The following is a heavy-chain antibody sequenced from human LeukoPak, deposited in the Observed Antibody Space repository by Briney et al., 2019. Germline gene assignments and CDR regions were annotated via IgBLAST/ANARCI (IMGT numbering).Heavy chain of an antibody. CDR2: ISYDGSNK. CDR3: ARAPGIAEIDFDY. V-gene: IGHV3-30-3*01. CDR1: GFTFSSYA. J-gene: IGHJ4*02. D-gene: IGHD6-13*01. Sequence: PGGSLRLSCAASGFTFSSYAMHWVRQAPGKGLEWAAVISYDGSNKYYADSVKGRFTISRDNSKNTLYLQMNSLRAEDTAVYYCARAPGIAEIDFDYWGQGTLVTVSS.